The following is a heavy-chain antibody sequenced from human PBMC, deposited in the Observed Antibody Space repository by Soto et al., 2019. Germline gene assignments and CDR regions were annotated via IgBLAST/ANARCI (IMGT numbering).Heavy chain of an antibody. CDR3: ARDRESIAAEPRNFDY. D-gene: IGHD6-6*01. CDR2: ISSSSSYI. CDR1: GFTFSSYS. V-gene: IGHV3-21*01. Sequence: GGSLRLSCAASGFTFSSYSMNWVRQAPGKGLEWVSSISSSSSYIYYADSVKGRFTISRDNAKNSLYLQMNSLRAEDTAVYYCARDRESIAAEPRNFDYWGQGTLVTVSS. J-gene: IGHJ4*02.